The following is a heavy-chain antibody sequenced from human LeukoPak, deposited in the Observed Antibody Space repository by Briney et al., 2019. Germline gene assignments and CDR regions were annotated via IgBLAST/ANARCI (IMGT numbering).Heavy chain of an antibody. Sequence: SETLSLTCTVSGGSISSYYWSWVRQPPGKGLEWVGYIYYSGSTTYNPSPMSRVTISVDTYKNQFSLKLSSVTAADTAVYYCARGAVVVPAAMGTSNWFDPWGQGTLVTVSS. CDR2: IYYSGST. CDR1: GGSISSYY. V-gene: IGHV4-59*01. J-gene: IGHJ5*02. CDR3: ARGAVVVPAAMGTSNWFDP. D-gene: IGHD2-2*01.